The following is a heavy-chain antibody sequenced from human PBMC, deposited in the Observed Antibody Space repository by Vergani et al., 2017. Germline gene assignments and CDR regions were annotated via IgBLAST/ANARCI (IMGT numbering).Heavy chain of an antibody. Sequence: EGQLLESGEGLVQPGGSLRLSCAASGFAFSSYAMTWVRQGPGKGLEWVSTLSASDRRTHYADSVKGRFTISRDISKNTLFLHMNSLRPEDTAVYYCAKVGRSEVAGTFGAFDIWGQGTMVTVSS. CDR3: AKVGRSEVAGTFGAFDI. CDR1: GFAFSSYA. V-gene: IGHV3-23*01. CDR2: LSASDRRT. D-gene: IGHD6-19*01. J-gene: IGHJ3*02.